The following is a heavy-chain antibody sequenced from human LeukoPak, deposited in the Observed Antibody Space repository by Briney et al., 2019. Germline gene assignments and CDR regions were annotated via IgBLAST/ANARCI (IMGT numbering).Heavy chain of an antibody. CDR3: VRVSGFCTNGVCPSFDP. D-gene: IGHD2-8*01. CDR2: ISYDGSNK. V-gene: IGHV3-30*19. J-gene: IGHJ5*02. Sequence: GGSLRLSCAASGFTFSSYGMHWVRQAPGKGLEWVAVISYDGSNKYYADSVKGRFAIFRDNSKNTLYLQMNGLRTEDTAVYYCVRVSGFCTNGVCPSFDPWGQGTLVTVSS. CDR1: GFTFSSYG.